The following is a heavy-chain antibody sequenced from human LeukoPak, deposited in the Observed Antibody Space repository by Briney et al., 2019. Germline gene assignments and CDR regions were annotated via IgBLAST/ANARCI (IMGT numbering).Heavy chain of an antibody. J-gene: IGHJ4*02. V-gene: IGHV3-53*01. CDR1: GFTVSSNY. Sequence: TGGPLRLSCAASGFTVSSNYMSWVRQAPGEGLEWGSVIYSGGSTYYADSVKGRFTISRDNSKNTLYLQMNSLRAEDTAVYYCARVRWFGELFGDYWGQGTLVTVSS. CDR2: IYSGGST. CDR3: ARVRWFGELFGDY. D-gene: IGHD3-10*01.